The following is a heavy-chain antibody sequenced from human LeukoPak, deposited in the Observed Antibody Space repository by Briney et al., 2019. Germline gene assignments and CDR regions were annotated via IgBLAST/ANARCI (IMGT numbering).Heavy chain of an antibody. CDR1: GGTFSSYA. Sequence: SVKVSCKASGGTFSSYAISWVRQAPGQGLEWMGGIIPIFGTANYAQKFQGRVTITADESTSTAYMELSSLRSEDTAVYYCAGLYSGSSYFDYWGQGTLVTVSS. V-gene: IGHV1-69*13. CDR3: AGLYSGSSYFDY. J-gene: IGHJ4*02. D-gene: IGHD1-26*01. CDR2: IIPIFGTA.